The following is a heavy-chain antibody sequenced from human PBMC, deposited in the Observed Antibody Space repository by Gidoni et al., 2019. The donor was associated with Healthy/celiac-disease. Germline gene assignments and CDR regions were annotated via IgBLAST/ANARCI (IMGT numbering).Heavy chain of an antibody. CDR2: INPNSGGT. D-gene: IGHD6-13*01. CDR3: ARPLYSSSWYIGFDY. V-gene: IGHV1-2*02. J-gene: IGHJ4*02. CDR1: GYTFTGYY. Sequence: GASVKVSCKASGYTFTGYYMHWVRQAPGQGLEWMGWINPNSGGTNYAQKFQGRVTMTRDTSISTAYMELSRLRSDDTAVYYCARPLYSSSWYIGFDYWGQGTLVTVSS.